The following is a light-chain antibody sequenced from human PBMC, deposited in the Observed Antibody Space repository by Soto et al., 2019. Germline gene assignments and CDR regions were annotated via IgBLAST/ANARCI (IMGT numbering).Light chain of an antibody. CDR1: QSISRW. CDR3: QQYDSDSWT. Sequence: DIQMTQSPSTLSASVGDRVTITCRASQSISRWLDWYQQKPGKAPKLLIYDSSNLQSGVPSRFNGSGSGTEFTLTITSLQPDDFATYSCQQYDSDSWTFGQGTTVQIK. V-gene: IGKV1-5*01. J-gene: IGKJ1*01. CDR2: DSS.